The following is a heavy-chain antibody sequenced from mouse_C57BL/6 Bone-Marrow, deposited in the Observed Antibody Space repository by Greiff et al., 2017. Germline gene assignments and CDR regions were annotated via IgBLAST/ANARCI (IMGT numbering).Heavy chain of an antibody. V-gene: IGHV5-4*03. D-gene: IGHD4-1*01. Sequence: EVNLVESGGGLVKPGGSLKLSCAASGFTFSSYAMSWVRQTPEKRLEWVATISDGGSYTYYPDNVKGRFTISRDNAKNNLYLQMSHLKSEDTAMYYCAGTGHYFDYWGQGTTLTVSS. CDR2: ISDGGSYT. CDR3: AGTGHYFDY. CDR1: GFTFSSYA. J-gene: IGHJ2*01.